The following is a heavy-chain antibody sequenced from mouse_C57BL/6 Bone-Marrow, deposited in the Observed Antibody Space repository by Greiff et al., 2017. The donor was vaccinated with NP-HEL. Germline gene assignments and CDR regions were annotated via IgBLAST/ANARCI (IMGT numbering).Heavy chain of an antibody. V-gene: IGHV1-69*01. CDR1: GYTFTSYW. J-gene: IGHJ1*03. CDR3: ARDVTLNYCGSSYWYFDV. Sequence: VQLQQPGAELVMPGASVKLSCKASGYTFTSYWMHWVKQRPGQGLEWIGEIDPSDSYTNYNQKFKGKSTLTVDKSSSTAYMQLSGLTSEGSAVYDCARDVTLNYCGSSYWYFDVWGTGTTVTVSA. CDR2: IDPSDSYT. D-gene: IGHD1-1*01.